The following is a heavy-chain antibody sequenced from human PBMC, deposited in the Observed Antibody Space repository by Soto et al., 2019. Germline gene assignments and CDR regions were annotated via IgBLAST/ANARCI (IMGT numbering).Heavy chain of an antibody. CDR2: IIPITGTA. Sequence: QVQLVQSGAEVKKPGSSVKVSCKASGGTFGSYAISWVRQAPGQGPELMGGIIPITGTANYAQKFQGRVKMTADESTSTASMRLSSLRSEDTAVYYCAKSQGSSTRLELYYDYYCGMDVWGQGTTVTVSS. J-gene: IGHJ6*02. V-gene: IGHV1-69*01. CDR1: GGTFGSYA. CDR3: AKSQGSSTRLELYYDYYCGMDV. D-gene: IGHD2-2*01.